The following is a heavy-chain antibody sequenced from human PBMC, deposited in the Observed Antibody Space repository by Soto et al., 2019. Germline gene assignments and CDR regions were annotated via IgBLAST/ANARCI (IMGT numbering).Heavy chain of an antibody. Sequence: QVQLVESGGGLVKPGGSLRLSCAASGFTFSDYYMSWIRQAPGKGLEWVSYISSSSSYTNYADSVKGRFTISRDNAKNSLYVQMNSLRAEDTAVYYCARVLLVPASHYYYYGMDVWGQGTTVTVSS. CDR1: GFTFSDYY. CDR2: ISSSSSYT. J-gene: IGHJ6*02. D-gene: IGHD2-2*01. CDR3: ARVLLVPASHYYYYGMDV. V-gene: IGHV3-11*06.